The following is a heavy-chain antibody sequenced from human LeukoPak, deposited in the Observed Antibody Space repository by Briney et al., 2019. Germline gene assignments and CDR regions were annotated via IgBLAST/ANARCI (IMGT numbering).Heavy chain of an antibody. CDR1: GFTFSSYG. CDR2: ISYDGSNK. D-gene: IGHD2-2*01. V-gene: IGHV3-30*03. Sequence: GGSLRLSCAASGFTFSSYGVHWVRQAPGKGLEWVAVISYDGSNKYYADSVKGRFTISRDNSKNTLYLQMNSLRAEDTAVYYCARDSDEYQLLSRGAFDIWGQGTMVTVSS. J-gene: IGHJ3*02. CDR3: ARDSDEYQLLSRGAFDI.